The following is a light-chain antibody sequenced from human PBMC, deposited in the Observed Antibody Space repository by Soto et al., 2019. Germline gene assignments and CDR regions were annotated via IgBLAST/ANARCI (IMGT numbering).Light chain of an antibody. CDR1: QTVSSSY. J-gene: IGKJ1*01. V-gene: IGKV3-20*01. Sequence: EVVFTQSPGTLSLSPGESATLSCRASQTVSSSYLAWYQQKPGQAPRLLIYGASSRATGIPDRFSGSGSGTDFTLTISRLEPEDFAVYYCQHYGSSWTFCQGTKV. CDR3: QHYGSSWT. CDR2: GAS.